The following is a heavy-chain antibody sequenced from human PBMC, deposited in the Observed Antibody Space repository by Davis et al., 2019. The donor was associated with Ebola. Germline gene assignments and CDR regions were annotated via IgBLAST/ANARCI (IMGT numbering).Heavy chain of an antibody. CDR3: ARVIVGATTYYYYGMDV. J-gene: IGHJ6*02. CDR2: ISSGGSSI. CDR1: GFTFSSYE. D-gene: IGHD1-26*01. V-gene: IGHV3-48*03. Sequence: PGGSLRLSCAASGFTFSSYEMNWVRQAPGKGLEWVSYISSGGSSIYYADSVRGRFTISRDNAKNSLYLQMNSLRAEDTAVYYCARVIVGATTYYYYGMDVWGQGTTVTVSS.